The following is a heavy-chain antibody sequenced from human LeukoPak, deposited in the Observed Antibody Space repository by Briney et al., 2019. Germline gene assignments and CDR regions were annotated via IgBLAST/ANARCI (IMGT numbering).Heavy chain of an antibody. CDR3: TTDPEIDYGDYPVDY. CDR1: GFTFSTYN. V-gene: IGHV3-15*01. CDR2: IKSKTDGGTT. D-gene: IGHD4-17*01. J-gene: IGHJ4*02. Sequence: PGGSLRLSCAASGFTFSTYNMSWVRQAPGKGLEWVGRIKSKTDGGTTDYAAPVKGRFTISRDDSKNTLYLQMNSLKTEDTAVYYCTTDPEIDYGDYPVDYWGQGTLVTVSS.